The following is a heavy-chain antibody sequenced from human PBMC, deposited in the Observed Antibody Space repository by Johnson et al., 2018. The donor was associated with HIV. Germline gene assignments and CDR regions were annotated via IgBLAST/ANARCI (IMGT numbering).Heavy chain of an antibody. Sequence: VHLVESGGGVVQPGRSLRLSCAASGFTVSSNYMSWVRQAPGKGLEWVSVIYSGGKYYADSVKGRSTISRDNSKNTLYLQMHSLTPEDTAVYYCARGAVSGYVSVDAFDIWGQGTMVTVSS. CDR1: GFTVSSNY. V-gene: IGHV3-66*02. J-gene: IGHJ3*02. CDR3: ARGAVSGYVSVDAFDI. D-gene: IGHD5-12*01. CDR2: IYSGGK.